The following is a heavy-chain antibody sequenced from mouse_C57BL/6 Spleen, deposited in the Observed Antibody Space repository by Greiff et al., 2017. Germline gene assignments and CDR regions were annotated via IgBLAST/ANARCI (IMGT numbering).Heavy chain of an antibody. CDR1: GFTFSSYA. CDR3: ARDREDYYAMDY. Sequence: EVKVVESGGGLVKPGGSLKLSCAASGFTFSSYAMSWVRQTPEKRLEWVATISDGGSYTYYPDNVKGRFTISRDNAKNNLYLQMSHLKSEDTAMYYCARDREDYYAMDYWGQGTSVTVSS. V-gene: IGHV5-4*01. D-gene: IGHD3-1*01. CDR2: ISDGGSYT. J-gene: IGHJ4*01.